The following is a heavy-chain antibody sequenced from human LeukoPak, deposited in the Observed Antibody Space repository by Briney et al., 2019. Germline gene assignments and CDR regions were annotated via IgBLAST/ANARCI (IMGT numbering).Heavy chain of an antibody. V-gene: IGHV1-18*01. D-gene: IGHD3-22*01. Sequence: ASVKVSCKASGYIFSRYSINWVRQAPGQGLEWMGWISGYNGDTNYAQKFQGGVTMTTNTSTSTAYMELRSLRSDDTAVYYCARDKSYYDSSGYPYYYYGMDVWGQGTTVTVSS. CDR3: ARDKSYYDSSGYPYYYYGMDV. J-gene: IGHJ6*02. CDR1: GYIFSRYS. CDR2: ISGYNGDT.